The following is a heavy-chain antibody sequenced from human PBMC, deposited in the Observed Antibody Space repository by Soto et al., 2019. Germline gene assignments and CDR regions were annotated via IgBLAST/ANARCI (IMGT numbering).Heavy chain of an antibody. CDR2: IDPNSGGT. D-gene: IGHD3-16*01. Sequence: ASVKVSCKASGYTFTGYYMHWVRQAPGQGLEWMGWIDPNSGGTNYAQKFQGWATMTRDTSISTAYMELSRLRSDDTAVYYCARDPRGAVGVDAFDIWGQGTMVTVSS. V-gene: IGHV1-2*04. J-gene: IGHJ3*02. CDR1: GYTFTGYY. CDR3: ARDPRGAVGVDAFDI.